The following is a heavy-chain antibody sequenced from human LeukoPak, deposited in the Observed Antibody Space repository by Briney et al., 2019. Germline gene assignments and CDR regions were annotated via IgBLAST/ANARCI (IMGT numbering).Heavy chain of an antibody. CDR2: ISSSSSYI. V-gene: IGHV3-21*01. J-gene: IGHJ4*02. CDR3: ARESINYDILTGYLDY. Sequence: PGGSLRLSCAASGFTFSSYSMNWVRQAPGKGLEWVSSISSSSSYIYYADSVKGRFTISRDNAKNSLYLQMNSLRAEDTAVYYCARESINYDILTGYLDYWGQGTLVTVSS. CDR1: GFTFSSYS. D-gene: IGHD3-9*01.